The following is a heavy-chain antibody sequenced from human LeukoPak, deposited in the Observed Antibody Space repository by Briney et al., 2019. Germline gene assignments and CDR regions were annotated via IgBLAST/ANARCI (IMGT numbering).Heavy chain of an antibody. J-gene: IGHJ4*02. D-gene: IGHD3-10*01. CDR2: IYYSGST. Sequence: PSETLSLTCTVSGGSISSYYWSWIRQPPGKGLEWIGYIYYSGSTNYNPSLTSRVTISVDTSKNQFSLKLSSVTAADTAVYYCARGHRGITMVRGVRAFDYWGQGTLVTVSS. CDR3: ARGHRGITMVRGVRAFDY. CDR1: GGSISSYY. V-gene: IGHV4-59*01.